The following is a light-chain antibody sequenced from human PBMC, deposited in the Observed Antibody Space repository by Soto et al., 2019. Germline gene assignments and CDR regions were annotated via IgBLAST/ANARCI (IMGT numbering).Light chain of an antibody. Sequence: DIQITQSPSTLSASVGGRVTITCRASQSISSYLNWYQQKPGKAPKLLIYAASSLQSGVPSRFSGSGSGTDFTLTISSLQPEDFATYYCQQSYSTPINCGQGTRREIK. J-gene: IGKJ5*01. CDR1: QSISSY. CDR2: AAS. V-gene: IGKV1-39*01. CDR3: QQSYSTPIN.